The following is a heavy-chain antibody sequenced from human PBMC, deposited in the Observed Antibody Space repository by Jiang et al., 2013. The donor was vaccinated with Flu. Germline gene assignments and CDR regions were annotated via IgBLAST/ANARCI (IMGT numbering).Heavy chain of an antibody. CDR1: FSSYA. V-gene: IGHV1-69*01. CDR2: IIPIFGTA. CDR3: ARDRPNDSSGLEWGY. D-gene: IGHD3-22*01. Sequence: FSSYAISWVRQAPGQGLEWMGGIIPIFGTANYAQKFQGRVTITADESTSTAYMELSSLRSEDTAVYYCARDRPNDSSGLEWGYWGQGTLVTVSS. J-gene: IGHJ4*02.